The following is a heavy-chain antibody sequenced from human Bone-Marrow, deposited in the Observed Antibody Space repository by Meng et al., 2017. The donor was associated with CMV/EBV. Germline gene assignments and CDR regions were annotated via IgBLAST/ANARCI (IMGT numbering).Heavy chain of an antibody. D-gene: IGHD2-2*01. CDR3: PSWNIVVVPAAMYNWFDP. CDR2: IIPILGIA. V-gene: IGHV1-69*02. J-gene: IGHJ5*02. Sequence: SVNVSCKASGGTFSSYTISWVRQAPGQGREWMGRIIPILGIANYAQKFQGIVTITADNSTSTAYMELSSLRSEDTAVYYCPSWNIVVVPAAMYNWFDPWGRGNLVAVSS. CDR1: GGTFSSYT.